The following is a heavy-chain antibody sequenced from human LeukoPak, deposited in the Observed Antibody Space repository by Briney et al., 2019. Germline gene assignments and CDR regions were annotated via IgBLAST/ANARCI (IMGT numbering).Heavy chain of an antibody. CDR2: IRYDGSNK. Sequence: AGGSLRLSCAASGFTFSSYGMHWVRQAPGKGLEWVAFIRYDGSNKYYADSVKGRFTISRDNSKNTLYLQMNSLRAGDTAVCYCVREESGGFDYWGQGTLVTVSS. CDR1: GFTFSSYG. D-gene: IGHD2-15*01. J-gene: IGHJ4*02. CDR3: VREESGGFDY. V-gene: IGHV3-30*02.